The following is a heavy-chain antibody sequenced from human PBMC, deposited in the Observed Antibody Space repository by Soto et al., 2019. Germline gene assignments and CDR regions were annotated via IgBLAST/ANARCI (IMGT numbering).Heavy chain of an antibody. CDR3: ARHRIAAPGPDY. CDR1: GYSFTNYW. D-gene: IGHD6-13*01. J-gene: IGHJ4*02. Sequence: GESLKISCKGSGYSFTNYWITWVRQMPGKGLECMGRIDPSDSYTNYSPSFQGHVTISADKSISTAYLQWSSLKASDTAIYYCARHRIAAPGPDYWGQGTLVTVSS. CDR2: IDPSDSYT. V-gene: IGHV5-10-1*01.